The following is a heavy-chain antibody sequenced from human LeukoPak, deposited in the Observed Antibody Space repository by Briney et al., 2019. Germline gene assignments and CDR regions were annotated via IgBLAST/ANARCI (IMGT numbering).Heavy chain of an antibody. CDR1: GFXFSRYA. CDR3: VKDSSSGSYFDY. Sequence: PGGSLRLSCSASGFXFSRYAMHWVRQAPGKGLEYVSAISSNGGSTYYADSVKGRFTISRDNSRNTLHLQMSSLRVEDTAVYYCVKDSSSGSYFDYWGQGTLVTVSS. V-gene: IGHV3-64D*06. J-gene: IGHJ4*02. CDR2: ISSNGGST. D-gene: IGHD3-10*01.